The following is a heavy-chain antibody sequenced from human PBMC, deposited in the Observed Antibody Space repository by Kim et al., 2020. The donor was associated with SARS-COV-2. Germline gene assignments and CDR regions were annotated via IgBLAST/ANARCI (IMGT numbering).Heavy chain of an antibody. J-gene: IGHJ6*02. V-gene: IGHV1-69*13. D-gene: IGHD3-10*01. CDR2: IIPIFGTA. Sequence: SVKVSCKASGGTFSNYVISWVRQAPGQGLEWMGGIIPIFGTANYAQKFQGRVTITADESTSTAYMELSSLRSEDTAVYYCARERKGSGRFGELSSGMDVWGRETTVSVSS. CDR1: GGTFSNYV. CDR3: ARERKGSGRFGELSSGMDV.